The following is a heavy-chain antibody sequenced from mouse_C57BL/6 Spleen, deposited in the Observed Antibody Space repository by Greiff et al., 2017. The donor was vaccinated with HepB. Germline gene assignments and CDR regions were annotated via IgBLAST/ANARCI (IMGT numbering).Heavy chain of an antibody. CDR1: GYTFTSYT. J-gene: IGHJ4*01. V-gene: IGHV1-4*01. CDR3: ANTDRAMDY. CDR2: INTSSGYT. D-gene: IGHD3-2*01. Sequence: QVQLKESGADLARPGASVKMSCKASGYTFTSYTMHWVKQRPGQGLEWIGYINTSSGYTKYNQKVKDKAKLNADKSYSTAYMQLSSLTSEDSAVYYCANTDRAMDYWGQGTSVTVSS.